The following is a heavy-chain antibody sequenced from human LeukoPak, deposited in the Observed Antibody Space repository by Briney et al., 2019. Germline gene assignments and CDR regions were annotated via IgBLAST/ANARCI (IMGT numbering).Heavy chain of an antibody. V-gene: IGHV3-11*04. J-gene: IGHJ3*02. CDR3: ASDNLTYGGTFDI. D-gene: IGHD4-23*01. CDR2: ISSNGDTI. CDR1: GFTFSDYY. Sequence: GGSLRLSCAASGFTFSDYYMSWIRQAPGKGLEWVSYISSNGDTIYYADSVEGRFTISRDNAKNSLYLQMNSLRAEDTAIYYCASDNLTYGGTFDIWGQGTMVTVSS.